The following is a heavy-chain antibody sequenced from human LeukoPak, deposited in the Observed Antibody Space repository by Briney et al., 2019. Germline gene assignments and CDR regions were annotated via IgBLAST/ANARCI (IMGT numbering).Heavy chain of an antibody. CDR2: ISSSSSYI. J-gene: IGHJ4*02. CDR1: GFTFSSYS. CDR3: ARESSGYLPMDYFDY. D-gene: IGHD3-22*01. V-gene: IGHV3-21*01. Sequence: PGGSLRLSCAASGFTFSSYSMNWVRQAPGKGLEWVSSISSSSSYIYYADSVKGRFTISRDNSKNTLYLQMNSLRAEDTAVYYCARESSGYLPMDYFDYWGQGTLVTVSS.